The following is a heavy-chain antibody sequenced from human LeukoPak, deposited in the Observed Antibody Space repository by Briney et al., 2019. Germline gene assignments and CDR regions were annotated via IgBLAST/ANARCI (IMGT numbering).Heavy chain of an antibody. J-gene: IGHJ4*02. V-gene: IGHV1-69*13. CDR3: ARAPHDYGDYEYYFDY. D-gene: IGHD4-17*01. Sequence: ASVKVSCKASGGTFSSYAISWVRQAPGQGLEWMGGIIPIFGTANYAQEFQGRVTITADESTSTAYMELSSLRSEDTAVYYCARAPHDYGDYEYYFDYWGQGTLVTVSS. CDR1: GGTFSSYA. CDR2: IIPIFGTA.